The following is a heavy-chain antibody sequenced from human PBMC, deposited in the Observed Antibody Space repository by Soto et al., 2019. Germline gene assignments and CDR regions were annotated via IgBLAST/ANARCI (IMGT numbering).Heavy chain of an antibody. CDR2: ISGSGDST. CDR1: RLTFSSYA. J-gene: IGHJ4*02. V-gene: IGHV3-23*01. CDR3: VNRLWDSGGWSVDY. Sequence: EVQLLESGGGLVQPGGSLRLSCAASRLTFSSYAMTWVRQAPGKGLEWVSSISGSGDSTYYADSVKGRFTISRDNSKNTLYLQMNSLRAEDTAVYYCVNRLWDSGGWSVDYWGQGTLVTVSS. D-gene: IGHD6-19*01.